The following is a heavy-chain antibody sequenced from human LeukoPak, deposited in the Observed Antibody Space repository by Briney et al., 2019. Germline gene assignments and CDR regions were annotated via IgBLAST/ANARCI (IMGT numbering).Heavy chain of an antibody. CDR3: ASSAGSTDY. Sequence: SETLSLTCAVYGESLSKYYWTWIRQSPGKGLEWIGEINHRGSTNHNPSLKSRVTLSVDTSKHQFSLKLTSVTAADAAVYYCASSAGSTDYWGQGTLVTVSS. J-gene: IGHJ4*02. V-gene: IGHV4-34*01. D-gene: IGHD6-25*01. CDR1: GESLSKYY. CDR2: INHRGST.